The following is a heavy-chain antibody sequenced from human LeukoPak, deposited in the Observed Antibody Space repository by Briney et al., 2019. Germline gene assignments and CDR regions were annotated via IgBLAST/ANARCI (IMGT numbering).Heavy chain of an antibody. D-gene: IGHD4-17*01. CDR2: ISSSTTYI. CDR1: GFTFSSYS. CDR3: ARDVGYGDSHPTLDY. V-gene: IGHV3-21*01. J-gene: IGHJ4*02. Sequence: GGSLRLSCTASGFTFSSYSMNWVRRAPGKGLEWVSSISSSTTYIYYADSVKGRFTISRDNAKSSLYLQMNSLRAEDTAVYYCARDVGYGDSHPTLDYWGQGTLVTVSS.